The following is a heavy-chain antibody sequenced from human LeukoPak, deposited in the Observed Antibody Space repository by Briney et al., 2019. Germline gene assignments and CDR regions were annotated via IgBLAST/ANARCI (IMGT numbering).Heavy chain of an antibody. CDR3: ARGFPGTRKWLLLQCNRFDP. V-gene: IGHV1-46*01. CDR2: INPSGGST. J-gene: IGHJ5*02. CDR1: GYTFTSYY. Sequence: ASVKVSCKASGYTFTSYYMHWVRQAPGQGLEWMGIINPSGGSTSYAQKFQGRVTMTRDTSTSTVYMELSSLRSEDTAVYYCARGFPGTRKWLLLQCNRFDPWGQGTLVTVSS. D-gene: IGHD3-22*01.